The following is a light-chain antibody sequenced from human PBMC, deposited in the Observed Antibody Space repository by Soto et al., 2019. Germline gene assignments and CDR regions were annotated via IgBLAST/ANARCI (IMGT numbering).Light chain of an antibody. CDR1: QSISSW. Sequence: DIQMTQSPTTLSAFVGDRVTITCRASQSISSWLAWYQQKPGKAPKLLIYDASSLESGVPSRFSGSGSGTEFTLTISSLQPDDFATYYCQHYNTYSLFTFGPGTMVDIK. CDR2: DAS. V-gene: IGKV1-5*01. J-gene: IGKJ3*01. CDR3: QHYNTYSLFT.